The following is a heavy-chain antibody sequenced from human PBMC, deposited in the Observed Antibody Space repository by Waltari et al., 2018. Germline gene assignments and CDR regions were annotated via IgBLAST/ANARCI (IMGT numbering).Heavy chain of an antibody. J-gene: IGHJ4*02. D-gene: IGHD2-15*01. CDR1: GDSISNNFF. Sequence: QVQLQESGPGLVKPSGTLSLTCTVPGDSISNNFFWSWVRQSPGRGLEWIGQVHQSGRSNYNTSLESRVTVSMDTSKNQFSLRVTSVTAADTAIYYCASDRGRGLYLDSWGQGTLVTVSP. CDR3: ASDRGRGLYLDS. V-gene: IGHV4-4*02. CDR2: VHQSGRS.